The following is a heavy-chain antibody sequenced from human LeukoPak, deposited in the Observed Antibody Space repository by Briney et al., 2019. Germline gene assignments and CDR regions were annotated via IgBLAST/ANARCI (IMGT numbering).Heavy chain of an antibody. CDR3: ARRRRGYCSGGSCYFDY. J-gene: IGHJ4*02. D-gene: IGHD2-15*01. Sequence: EESLRISCQGSGYSFTSYWISWARQMPGEGLGWMGRIDPSDSYTNYSPSFQGHVTTSADKSITTAYLQWSSLKASDTAMYYCARRRRGYCSGGSCYFDYWGQGTLVTVSS. CDR2: IDPSDSYT. CDR1: GYSFTSYW. V-gene: IGHV5-10-1*01.